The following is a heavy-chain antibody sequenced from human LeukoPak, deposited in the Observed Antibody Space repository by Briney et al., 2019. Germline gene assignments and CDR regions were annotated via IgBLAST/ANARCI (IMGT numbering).Heavy chain of an antibody. J-gene: IGHJ4*02. CDR1: GFMLSSYG. CDR2: IIGGSA. V-gene: IGHV3-23*01. D-gene: IGHD3-10*01. Sequence: PGGPLRLSCAASGFMLSSYGMSWVRQAPGKGLEWVSTIIGGSAYCADSVKGRFTISRDNSKNTLYLQMSSLKTEDTAVYYCTTDFTAGGAYWGQGTLVTVSS. CDR3: TTDFTAGGAY.